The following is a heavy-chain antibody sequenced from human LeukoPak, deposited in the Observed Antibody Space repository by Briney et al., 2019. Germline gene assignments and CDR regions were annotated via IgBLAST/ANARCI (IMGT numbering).Heavy chain of an antibody. D-gene: IGHD6-13*01. CDR3: ARGYTSRLYNWLDP. Sequence: GGSLRLSCAASGFTFSSYWMHWVRQAPGKGLVWVSRISYDGGDPSYADSVKGRFTISRDNAKNTLYLQMNSLTAEDTAVYYCARGYTSRLYNWLDPWGQGTLVTVSS. V-gene: IGHV3-74*01. CDR2: ISYDGGDP. CDR1: GFTFSSYW. J-gene: IGHJ5*02.